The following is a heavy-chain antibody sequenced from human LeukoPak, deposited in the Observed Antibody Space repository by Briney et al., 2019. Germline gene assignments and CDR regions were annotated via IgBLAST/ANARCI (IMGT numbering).Heavy chain of an antibody. D-gene: IGHD2-2*01. V-gene: IGHV3-48*04. J-gene: IGHJ5*02. CDR1: GFTFSSYS. CDR2: ISSSSSTI. CDR3: ARISRYCSSTSCYAVDP. Sequence: PGGSLRLSCAASGFTFSSYSMNWVRQAPGKGLEWVSYISSSSSTIYYADSVKGRFTISRDNAKNSLYLQMNSLRAEDTAVYYCARISRYCSSTSCYAVDPWGQGTLVTVSS.